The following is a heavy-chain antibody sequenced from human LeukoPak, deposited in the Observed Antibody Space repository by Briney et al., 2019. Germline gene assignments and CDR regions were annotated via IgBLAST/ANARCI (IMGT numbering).Heavy chain of an antibody. CDR3: AKDRNYVWGRDMDV. CDR2: ISGSGGST. CDR1: GFTFSSYA. J-gene: IGHJ6*03. V-gene: IGHV3-23*01. Sequence: PGGSLRLSCAASGFTFSSYAMSWVRQAPGKGLEWVSAISGSGGSTYYADSVKGRFTTSRDNAKNSLYLQMNSLRAEDTALYYCAKDRNYVWGRDMDVWGKGTTVTISS. D-gene: IGHD3-16*01.